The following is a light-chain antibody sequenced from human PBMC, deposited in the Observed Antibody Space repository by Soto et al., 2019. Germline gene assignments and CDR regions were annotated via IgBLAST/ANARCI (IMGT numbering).Light chain of an antibody. V-gene: IGKV1-39*01. CDR1: QSISSY. J-gene: IGKJ1*01. CDR3: QQSYSTST. Sequence: DIQMTQSPSSLSASVGDRVTITCRASQSISSYLNWYHQKPGKATKLFIFSASSLHSGVPSLFSGSGSITDFTLTISSLQPEVFATYFWQQSYSTSTFGQGTKVEIK. CDR2: SAS.